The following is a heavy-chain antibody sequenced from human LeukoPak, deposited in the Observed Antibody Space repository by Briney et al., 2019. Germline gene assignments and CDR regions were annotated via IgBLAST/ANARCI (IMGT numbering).Heavy chain of an antibody. D-gene: IGHD3-22*01. J-gene: IGHJ4*02. CDR2: IYTSGST. V-gene: IGHV4-4*07. CDR1: GGSISSYY. Sequence: TSETLSLTCTVSGGSISSYYWSWIRQPAGKGLEWIGRIYTSGSTYYNPSLKSRVTISVDTSKNQFSLNLNSVTAADTAVYFCARDEGSAYPFDYWGQGTLVTVSS. CDR3: ARDEGSAYPFDY.